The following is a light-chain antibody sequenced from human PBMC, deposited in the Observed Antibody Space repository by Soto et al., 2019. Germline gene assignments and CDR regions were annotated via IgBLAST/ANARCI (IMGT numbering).Light chain of an antibody. J-gene: IGLJ1*01. CDR1: NSDVGGYNF. V-gene: IGLV2-14*01. CDR3: SSYTSSSIPYF. Sequence: QSALTQPASVSGSPGQSITISCTGTNSDVGGYNFVSWYQQHPGKAPKLMIYDVSNRPSGVSNRFSSSKSGNTASLNISGLQAEDESDYYCSSYTSSSIPYFFGIGTKVTVL. CDR2: DVS.